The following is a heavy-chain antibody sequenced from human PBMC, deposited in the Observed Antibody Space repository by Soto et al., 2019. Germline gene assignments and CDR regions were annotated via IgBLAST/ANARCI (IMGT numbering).Heavy chain of an antibody. Sequence: QVQLVESGGGVVQPGRSLRLSCAASGFTFSSYGMHWVRQAPGKGLEWVAVIWYDGSNKYYADSVKGRFTISRDNSKNTLYLQMNSLRAEDTAVYYCARSILRSNWFDPWGQGTLVTVSS. CDR2: IWYDGSNK. V-gene: IGHV3-33*01. D-gene: IGHD2-21*01. CDR3: ARSILRSNWFDP. J-gene: IGHJ5*02. CDR1: GFTFSSYG.